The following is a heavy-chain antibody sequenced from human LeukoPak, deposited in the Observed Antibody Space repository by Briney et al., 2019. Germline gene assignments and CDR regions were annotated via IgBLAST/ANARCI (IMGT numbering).Heavy chain of an antibody. Sequence: PGGSLRLSCAASGLTFSSYGMSWVRQAPGRGLEWVSAISTTGGTTYYADSVRGRFTISRDNSRNTLYLQMNSLRAEDTAVYYCAKVRTKRWLQNPYYFDYWGQGTLVTVSS. CDR3: AKVRTKRWLQNPYYFDY. V-gene: IGHV3-23*01. J-gene: IGHJ4*02. CDR2: ISTTGGTT. CDR1: GLTFSSYG. D-gene: IGHD5-24*01.